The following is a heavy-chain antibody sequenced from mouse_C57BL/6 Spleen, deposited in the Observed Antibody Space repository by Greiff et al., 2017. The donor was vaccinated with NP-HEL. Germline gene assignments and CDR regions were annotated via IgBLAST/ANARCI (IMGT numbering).Heavy chain of an antibody. V-gene: IGHV1-64*01. J-gene: IGHJ4*01. D-gene: IGHD1-1*01. Sequence: QVQLQQPGAELVKPGASVKLSCKASGYTFTSYWMHWVKQRPGQGLEWIGMIHPNSGSTNYNEKFKSKATLTVDKSSSTAYMQLSSLTSEDSAVYYWASYYYGSSYIYAMDYWGQGTSVTVSS. CDR3: ASYYYGSSYIYAMDY. CDR2: IHPNSGST. CDR1: GYTFTSYW.